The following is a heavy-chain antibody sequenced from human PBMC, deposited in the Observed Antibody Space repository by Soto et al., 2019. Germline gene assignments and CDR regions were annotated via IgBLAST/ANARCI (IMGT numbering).Heavy chain of an antibody. J-gene: IGHJ5*02. D-gene: IGHD3-22*01. CDR3: ARTYYYDSSGTENWFDP. V-gene: IGHV4-61*01. Sequence: PSETLSLTCTVSGGSVSSGSYYWSWIRQPPGKGLEWIGYIYYSGSTNYNPSLKSRVTMSVDTSKNQFSLKLSSVTAADTAVYYCARTYYYDSSGTENWFDPWGQGTLVTVSS. CDR2: IYYSGST. CDR1: GGSVSSGSYY.